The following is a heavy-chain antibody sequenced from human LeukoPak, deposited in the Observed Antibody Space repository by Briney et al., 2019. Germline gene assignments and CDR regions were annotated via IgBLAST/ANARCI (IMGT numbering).Heavy chain of an antibody. D-gene: IGHD3-10*01. CDR3: ARVVRSRRLFGELLRRGVEYYFDY. CDR1: GYTFTGYY. CDR2: INPNSGGT. Sequence: ASVKVSCKASGYTFTGYYMHWVRQAPGQGLEWMGWINPNSGGTNYAQKFQGRVTMTRDTSISTAYMELSRLRSDDTAVYYCARVVRSRRLFGELLRRGVEYYFDYWGQGTLVTVSS. V-gene: IGHV1-2*02. J-gene: IGHJ4*02.